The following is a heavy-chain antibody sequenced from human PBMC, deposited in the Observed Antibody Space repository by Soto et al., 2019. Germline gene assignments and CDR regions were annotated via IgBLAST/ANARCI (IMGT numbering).Heavy chain of an antibody. V-gene: IGHV3-30*18. Sequence: GGSLRLSCVASGFTFSSYGMHWVRQAPGKGLEWVAVISYDGSNKYYADSVKGRFTISRDNSKNTLYLQMNSLRAEDTAVYYCAKDNLLMVYAIGWFDPWGQGTLVTVSS. D-gene: IGHD2-8*01. CDR2: ISYDGSNK. CDR1: GFTFSSYG. CDR3: AKDNLLMVYAIGWFDP. J-gene: IGHJ5*02.